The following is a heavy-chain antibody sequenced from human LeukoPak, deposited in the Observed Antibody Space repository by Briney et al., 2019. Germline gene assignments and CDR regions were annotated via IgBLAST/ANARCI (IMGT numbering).Heavy chain of an antibody. D-gene: IGHD3-22*01. V-gene: IGHV4-30-4*01. Sequence: SQTLSLTCTVSGGSISSGDYYWRWIRQPPGKGLEWIGYIYYSGSTYYNPSLKSRVTISVDTSKNQFSLKLSSVTAADTAVYYCARVRSGWAFDYWGQGTLVTVSS. J-gene: IGHJ4*02. CDR2: IYYSGST. CDR1: GGSISSGDYY. CDR3: ARVRSGWAFDY.